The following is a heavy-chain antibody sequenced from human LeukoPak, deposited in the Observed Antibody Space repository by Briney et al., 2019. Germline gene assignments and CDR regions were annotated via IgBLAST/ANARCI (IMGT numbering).Heavy chain of an antibody. CDR2: ISSSASTI. V-gene: IGHV3-11*04. D-gene: IGHD4-23*01. J-gene: IGHJ4*02. CDR1: GFTSSDTY. Sequence: PGGSLRLSCAASGFTSSDTYMSWIRQAPGKGLEWVSYISSSASTIYYTDSVKGRFTISRDNAKNSLYLQLNSLRAEDTAVYYCARGLRWNDYWGQGTLVAVSS. CDR3: ARGLRWNDY.